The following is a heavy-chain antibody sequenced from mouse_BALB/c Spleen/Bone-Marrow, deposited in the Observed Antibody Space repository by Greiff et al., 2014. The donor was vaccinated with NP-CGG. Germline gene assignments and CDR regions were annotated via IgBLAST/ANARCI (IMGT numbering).Heavy chain of an antibody. CDR2: IDPYNGGT. CDR1: GYSFTGYN. CDR3: AREAAYYGNYGAMDY. V-gene: IGHV1S135*01. J-gene: IGHJ4*01. D-gene: IGHD2-10*01. Sequence: EVQLQQSGPELGKPGASVKISCKASGYSFTGYNMYWVKQSHRKSLEWIGYIDPYNGGTSYNQKSKGKATLTVDESSSTAYMHLNSLTSEDSAIYYCAREAAYYGNYGAMDYWGQGTSVTVSS.